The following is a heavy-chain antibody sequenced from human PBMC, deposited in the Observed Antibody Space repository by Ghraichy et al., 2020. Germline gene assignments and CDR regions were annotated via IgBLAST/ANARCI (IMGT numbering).Heavy chain of an antibody. CDR2: VYDSGST. Sequence: SQTLSLTCAFSCCSMNGWSLSWTWIRQPPGKGLEWIGYVYDSGSTYYNPSLKSRVTISVDRSKNQFSLKLKSVNVADTAVYYCAGAHTWNDGRFAPWGQGTLVTVSS. CDR3: AGAHTWNDGRFAP. D-gene: IGHD1-20*01. V-gene: IGHV4-30-2*01. J-gene: IGHJ5*02. CDR1: CCSMNGWSLS.